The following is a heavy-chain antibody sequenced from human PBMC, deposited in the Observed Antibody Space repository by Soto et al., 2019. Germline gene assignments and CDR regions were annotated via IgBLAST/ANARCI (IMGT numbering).Heavy chain of an antibody. V-gene: IGHV4-34*01. J-gene: IGHJ4*02. CDR1: GGAFSGYY. CDR3: ARGFLDWVGYYDSSGYYSTYYFDY. CDR2: INHSGST. Sequence: LSLTCAVYGGAFSGYYWSWIRQPPGKGLEWIGEINHSGSTNYNPSLKSRVTISVDTSKNQFSLKLSSVTAADTAVYYCARGFLDWVGYYDSSGYYSTYYFDYWGQGTLVTVSS. D-gene: IGHD3-22*01.